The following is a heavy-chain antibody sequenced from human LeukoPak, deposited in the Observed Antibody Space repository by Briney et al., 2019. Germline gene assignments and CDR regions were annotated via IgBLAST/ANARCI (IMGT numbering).Heavy chain of an antibody. V-gene: IGHV1-18*01. CDR2: ISAYNGNT. CDR1: GYTFTNYG. Sequence: ASVKVSCKASGYTFTNYGISWVRQAPGQGLEWMGWISAYNGNTNYAQKLQGRVTMTTDTSTSTAYMELRSLRSEDTAVYYCARDPRYDSSGYALDYWGQGTPVTVPS. J-gene: IGHJ4*02. CDR3: ARDPRYDSSGYALDY. D-gene: IGHD3-22*01.